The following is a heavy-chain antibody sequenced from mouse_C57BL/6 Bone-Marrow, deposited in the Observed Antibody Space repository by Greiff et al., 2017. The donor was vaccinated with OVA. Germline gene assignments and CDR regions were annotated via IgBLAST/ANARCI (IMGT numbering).Heavy chain of an antibody. CDR1: GFSLTSYG. CDR3: ARTGIYYDYDGYAMDY. Sequence: VQLQQSGPGLVQPSQSLSITCTVSGFSLTSYGVHWVRQSPGKGLEWLGVIWSGGSTDYNAAFISRLSISKDNSKSQVFFKMNSLQADDTAIYYCARTGIYYDYDGYAMDYWGQGTSVTVSS. CDR2: IWSGGST. D-gene: IGHD2-4*01. V-gene: IGHV2-2*01. J-gene: IGHJ4*01.